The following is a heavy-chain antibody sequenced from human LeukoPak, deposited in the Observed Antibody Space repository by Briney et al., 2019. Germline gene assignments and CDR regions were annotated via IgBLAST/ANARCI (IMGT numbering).Heavy chain of an antibody. D-gene: IGHD3-10*01. V-gene: IGHV3-21*01. Sequence: GGSLRLSCAASGFTFNSYSMNWVRQAPGKGLEWVSSISSSSSYIYYADSVKGRFTISRDNAKNSLYLQMNSLRAEDTAVYYCARDLVRGVTSGMDVWGKGTTVTVSS. CDR2: ISSSSSYI. CDR3: ARDLVRGVTSGMDV. CDR1: GFTFNSYS. J-gene: IGHJ6*04.